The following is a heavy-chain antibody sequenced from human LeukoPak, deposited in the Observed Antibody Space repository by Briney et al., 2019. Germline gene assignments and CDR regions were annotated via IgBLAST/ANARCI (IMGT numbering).Heavy chain of an antibody. CDR3: ARRRAAAGTFALDY. Sequence: SETLSLTCTVSGGSISSSSYYWGWIRQPPGKGLEWIGSIYYSGSTYYNPSLKSRVTISVDTSKNQFSLKLSSVTAADTAVYYCARRRAAAGTFALDYWGQGTLVTVSS. CDR2: IYYSGST. D-gene: IGHD6-13*01. V-gene: IGHV4-39*01. J-gene: IGHJ4*02. CDR1: GGSISSSSYY.